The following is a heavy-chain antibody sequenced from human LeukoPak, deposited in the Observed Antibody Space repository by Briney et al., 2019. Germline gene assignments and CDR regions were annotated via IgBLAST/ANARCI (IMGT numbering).Heavy chain of an antibody. CDR3: AKGYYFDILSGYSSLDS. Sequence: GGSLRLSCAASGFTFSSYGMHWVRQAPGKGLEWVAVISYDGSNKYYADSVKGRFTISRDDSKNTLYLQMNSLRAEDTAAYYCAKGYYFDILSGYSSLDSWGQGTLVTVSS. CDR2: ISYDGSNK. J-gene: IGHJ4*02. D-gene: IGHD3-9*01. CDR1: GFTFSSYG. V-gene: IGHV3-30*18.